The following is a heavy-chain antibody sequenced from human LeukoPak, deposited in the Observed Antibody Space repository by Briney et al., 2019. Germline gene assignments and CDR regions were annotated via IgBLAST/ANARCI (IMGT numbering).Heavy chain of an antibody. CDR3: AREHSGSFDY. CDR1: GFTFSSYA. V-gene: IGHV4-30-2*01. Sequence: LRLSCAASGFTFSSYAMSWIRQPPGKGLEWIGYIYHSGSTYYNPSLKSRVTISVDRSKSQFSLKLSSVTAADTAVYYCAREHSGSFDYWGQGTLVTVSS. J-gene: IGHJ4*02. D-gene: IGHD2-15*01. CDR2: IYHSGST.